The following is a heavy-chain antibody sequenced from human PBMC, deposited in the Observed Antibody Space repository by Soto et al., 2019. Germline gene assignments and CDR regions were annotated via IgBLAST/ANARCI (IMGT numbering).Heavy chain of an antibody. V-gene: IGHV3-23*01. CDR3: EKGSLIFGEGVYDWFDT. Sequence: EVQLLESGGGLGQPGGSLRLSCATSGFTFKNYPLAWVRQSAGTGLQWVSSISGSGAERSYADSVKGRFTISRDDSQNTTYLQMRRLRVDDTATYYCEKGSLIFGEGVYDWFDTWGQGTLVVVSS. CDR2: ISGSGAER. J-gene: IGHJ5*02. CDR1: GFTFKNYP. D-gene: IGHD3-10*01.